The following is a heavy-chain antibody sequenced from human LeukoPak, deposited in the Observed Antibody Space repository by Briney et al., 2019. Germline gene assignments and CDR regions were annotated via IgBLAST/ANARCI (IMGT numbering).Heavy chain of an antibody. CDR1: GFTFSDYY. D-gene: IGHD2-8*01. CDR3: ARDRMGPFDY. V-gene: IGHV3-11*04. J-gene: IGHJ4*02. Sequence: GGSLRLSCAASGFTFSDYYLSWIRQAPGKGLERVSYISSSGSTIYYADSVKGRFPISREDAKNSLYLQVNSLRADDTAVYYCARDRMGPFDYWGQGTPVTVSS. CDR2: ISSSGSTI.